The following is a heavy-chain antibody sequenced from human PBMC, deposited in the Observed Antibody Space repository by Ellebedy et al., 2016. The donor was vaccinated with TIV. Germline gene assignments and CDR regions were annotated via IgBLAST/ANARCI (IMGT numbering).Heavy chain of an antibody. CDR1: GGSISSYY. D-gene: IGHD6-19*01. V-gene: IGHV4-59*08. Sequence: SETLSLTCTVSGGSISSYYWSWIRQPPGKGLEWIGYIYYSGSTNYNPSLKSRVTISVDTSKNQFSLKLSSVTAADTAVYYCARGRQWLVRISSYYYYMDVWGKGTTVTVSS. CDR3: ARGRQWLVRISSYYYYMDV. CDR2: IYYSGST. J-gene: IGHJ6*03.